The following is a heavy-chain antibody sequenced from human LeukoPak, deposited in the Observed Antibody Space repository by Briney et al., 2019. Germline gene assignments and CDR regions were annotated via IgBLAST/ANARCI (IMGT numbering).Heavy chain of an antibody. J-gene: IGHJ4*02. CDR1: GGSISSGSYY. CDR2: IYYSGST. CDR3: ARHFRAAPFDY. D-gene: IGHD2-15*01. Sequence: PSETLSLTCTVSGGSISSGSYYWGWIRQPPGKGLEWIGSIYYSGSTYYNPSLKSRVTISVDTSKNQFSLKLSSVTAADTAVYYCARHFRAAPFDYWGQGTLVTVSS. V-gene: IGHV4-39*01.